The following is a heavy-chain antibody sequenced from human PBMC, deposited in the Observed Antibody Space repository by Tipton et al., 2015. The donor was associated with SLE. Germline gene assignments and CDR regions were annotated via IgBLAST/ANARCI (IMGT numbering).Heavy chain of an antibody. CDR2: IYYSGST. CDR1: GGSISSGGYY. Sequence: TLSLTCTVSGGSISSGGYYWSWIRQHPGKGLEWIGYIYYSGSTYYNPSLKSRVTISVDTSKNQFSLKLSSVTAADTAVYYCARERPQVTFGGVIVYYGMDVWGQGTTVTVSS. V-gene: IGHV4-31*03. CDR3: ARERPQVTFGGVIVYYGMDV. J-gene: IGHJ6*02. D-gene: IGHD3-16*02.